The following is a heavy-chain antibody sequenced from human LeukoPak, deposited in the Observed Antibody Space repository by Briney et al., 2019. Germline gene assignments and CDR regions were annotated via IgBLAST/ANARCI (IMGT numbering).Heavy chain of an antibody. CDR1: GFTFSNAW. J-gene: IGHJ4*02. Sequence: GGSLRLSCAASGFTFSNAWMSWVRQVPGKGLEWVGRIKSKTDGGTTDYAAPVKGRFTISRDDSESTLYLQMNSLKTEDTSVYYCTTNGGPLSWLNYWGQGTLVTVSS. V-gene: IGHV3-15*01. CDR3: TTNGGPLSWLNY. CDR2: IKSKTDGGTT. D-gene: IGHD3-22*01.